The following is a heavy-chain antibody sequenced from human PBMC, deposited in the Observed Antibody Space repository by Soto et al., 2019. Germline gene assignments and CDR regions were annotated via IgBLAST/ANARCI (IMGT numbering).Heavy chain of an antibody. CDR1: GGSISSNY. D-gene: IGHD1-7*01. Sequence: SETLSLTCTVSGGSISSNYWSWIRQPPGKGLEWIGYIYYSGSTNYNPSLKSRVTISVDTSKNQFSLKLSSVTAADTAVYYCARVSGGGRGITGTLYYYYGMEVWGQGTTVTVSS. CDR2: IYYSGST. CDR3: ARVSGGGRGITGTLYYYYGMEV. J-gene: IGHJ6*02. V-gene: IGHV4-59*01.